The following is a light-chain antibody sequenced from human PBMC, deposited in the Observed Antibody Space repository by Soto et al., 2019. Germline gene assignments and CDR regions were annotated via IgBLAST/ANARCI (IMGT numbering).Light chain of an antibody. Sequence: EIVLTQSPATLSLSPGERATLSCRASQSVNINLAWYQQKPGQAPRLLIFGASSRANGIPARFSGSGSGTEFTLTISNLQTEDFAVYYCQQYNKWPRTFGQGTKVDI. J-gene: IGKJ1*01. V-gene: IGKV3-15*01. CDR1: QSVNIN. CDR3: QQYNKWPRT. CDR2: GAS.